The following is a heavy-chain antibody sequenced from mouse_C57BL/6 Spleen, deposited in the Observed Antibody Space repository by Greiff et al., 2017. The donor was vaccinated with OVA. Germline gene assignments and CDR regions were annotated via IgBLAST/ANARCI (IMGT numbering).Heavy chain of an antibody. D-gene: IGHD1-1*01. V-gene: IGHV1-82*01. CDR2: IYPGDGDT. J-gene: IGHJ2*01. CDR1: GYAFSSSW. Sequence: VQGVESGPELVKPGASVKISCKASGYAFSSSWMNWVKQRPGKGLEWIGRIYPGDGDTNYNGKFKGKATLTADKSSSTAYMQLSSLTSEDSAVYFCARGDGSDYWGQGTTLTVSS. CDR3: ARGDGSDY.